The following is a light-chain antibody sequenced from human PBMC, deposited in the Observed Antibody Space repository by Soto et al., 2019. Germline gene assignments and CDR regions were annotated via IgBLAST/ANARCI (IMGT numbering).Light chain of an antibody. CDR2: DVS. CDR1: SSDVGDYNY. Sequence: QSALTQPASVSGSPGQSITMSCTGTSSDVGDYNYVSWYQHHPGKAPKLMIYDVSNRPSGVSYRFSGSKSGNTASLTISGLQAEDEADYYCSSYTSSSTPYVFGTGTKLTVL. CDR3: SSYTSSSTPYV. J-gene: IGLJ1*01. V-gene: IGLV2-14*03.